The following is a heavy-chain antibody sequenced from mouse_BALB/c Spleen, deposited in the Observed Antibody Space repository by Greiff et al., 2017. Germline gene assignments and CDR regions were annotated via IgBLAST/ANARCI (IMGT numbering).Heavy chain of an antibody. J-gene: IGHJ4*01. Sequence: EVQLQQSGTVLARPGASVKMSCKASGYTFTSYWMHWVKQRPGQGLEWIGAIYPGNSDTSYNQKFKGKAKLTAVTSTSTAYMELSSLTNEDSAVYYCTRRGYDEGYAMDYWGQGTSVTVSS. CDR2: IYPGNSDT. V-gene: IGHV1-5*01. D-gene: IGHD2-2*01. CDR3: TRRGYDEGYAMDY. CDR1: GYTFTSYW.